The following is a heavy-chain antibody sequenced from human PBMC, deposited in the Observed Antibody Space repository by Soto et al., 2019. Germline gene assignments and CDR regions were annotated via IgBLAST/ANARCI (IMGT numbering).Heavy chain of an antibody. V-gene: IGHV3-15*01. J-gene: IGHJ4*02. CDR2: IKKKTDGGTI. CDR3: RTQWLD. CDR1: GFTFSDAW. D-gene: IGHD6-19*01. Sequence: PWGSLVLCCASSGFTFSDAWMSWVRQAPGKGLEWVGLIKKKTDGGTIDYAAPVKGRFTISRDDSKNTVYLQMSSLKTEDTAVYYCRTQWLDWGQGTMVTVSS.